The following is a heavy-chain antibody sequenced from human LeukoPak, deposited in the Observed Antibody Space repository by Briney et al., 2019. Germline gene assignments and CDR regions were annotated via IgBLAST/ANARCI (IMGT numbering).Heavy chain of an antibody. J-gene: IGHJ4*02. V-gene: IGHV4-34*01. D-gene: IGHD6-13*01. CDR1: GGSFSGYY. Sequence: PSETLSLTCAVYGGSFSGYYWSWIRQPPGKGLEWIGEINHSGSTNYNPSLKSRVTISVDTSKNQFSLKLSSVTAADTAVYYCARLPPLSYYSSSWSRPGYFDYWGQGTLVTVSS. CDR2: INHSGST. CDR3: ARLPPLSYYSSSWSRPGYFDY.